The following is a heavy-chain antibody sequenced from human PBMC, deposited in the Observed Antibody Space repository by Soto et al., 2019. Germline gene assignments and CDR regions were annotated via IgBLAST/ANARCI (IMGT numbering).Heavy chain of an antibody. Sequence: QVQLQESGPGLVKPSGTLSLTCAVSGDSVNTSDWWNWVRQPPGKGLEWIGEIYHGGNIYYNPALKSGVTPSPEKSKNQLSFELTSVAATATAIYFCARDHQVSDTWSFDFWGQGTLVTFSS. V-gene: IGHV4-4*02. CDR2: IYHGGNI. CDR1: GDSVNTSDW. D-gene: IGHD2-2*01. J-gene: IGHJ4*02. CDR3: ARDHQVSDTWSFDF.